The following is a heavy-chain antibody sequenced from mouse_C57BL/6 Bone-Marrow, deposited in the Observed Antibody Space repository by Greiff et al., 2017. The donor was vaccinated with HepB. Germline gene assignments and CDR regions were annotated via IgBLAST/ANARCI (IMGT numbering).Heavy chain of an antibody. J-gene: IGHJ4*01. CDR1: GYSITSGYY. Sequence: EVQLQESGPGLVKPSQSLSLTCSVTGYSITSGYYWNWIRQFPGNKLEWMGYISYDGSNNSNPSLKNRISITRDTSKNQFLLKLNSVTTEDTATYYCAREGIITTVGYYAMDYWGQGTSVTVSS. D-gene: IGHD1-1*01. CDR3: AREGIITTVGYYAMDY. V-gene: IGHV3-6*01. CDR2: ISYDGSN.